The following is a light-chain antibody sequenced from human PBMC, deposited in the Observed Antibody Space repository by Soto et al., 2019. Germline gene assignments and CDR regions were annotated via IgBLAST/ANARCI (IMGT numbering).Light chain of an antibody. CDR2: GNI. J-gene: IGLJ2*01. CDR1: SSNIGAGYD. V-gene: IGLV1-40*01. Sequence: QTVVTQPPSVSGAPGQRVTISCTGSSSNIGAGYDVHWYQQLPGTAPKLLIYGNINRPSGVPDRFSGSRSDTSASLAITGLQAEDEADYYCQSYDSSLSDVVFGGGTKLTVL. CDR3: QSYDSSLSDVV.